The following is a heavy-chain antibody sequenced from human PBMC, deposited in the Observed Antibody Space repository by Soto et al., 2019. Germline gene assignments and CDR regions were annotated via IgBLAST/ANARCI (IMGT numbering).Heavy chain of an antibody. CDR2: INHSGST. D-gene: IGHD2-15*01. J-gene: IGHJ6*03. V-gene: IGHV4-34*01. CDR3: ARAWVVPRRNYYYYMDV. Sequence: SETPSLTRAVYGGSFSGFYWSWIRQPPGKGLEWIGEINHSGSTNYNPSLKSRVTISVDTSKNQFSLKLSSVTAADTAVYYCARAWVVPRRNYYYYMDVWGKGTMVTVSS. CDR1: GGSFSGFY.